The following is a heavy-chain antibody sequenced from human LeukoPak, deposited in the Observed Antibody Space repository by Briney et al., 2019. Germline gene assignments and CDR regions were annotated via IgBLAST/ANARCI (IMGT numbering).Heavy chain of an antibody. CDR2: IYTSGST. V-gene: IGHV4-4*07. Sequence: KSSETLSLTCTVSGGSISSYYWSWIRQPAGKGLGWIGRIYTSGSTNYNPSLKSRVTMSVDTSKNQFSLKLSSVTAADTAVYYCARHTSNYDFWSGFGASQDWFDPWGQGTLVTVSS. CDR1: GGSISSYY. D-gene: IGHD3-3*01. J-gene: IGHJ5*02. CDR3: ARHTSNYDFWSGFGASQDWFDP.